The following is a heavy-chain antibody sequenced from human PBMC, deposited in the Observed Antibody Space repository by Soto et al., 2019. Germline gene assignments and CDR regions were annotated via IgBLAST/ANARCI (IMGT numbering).Heavy chain of an antibody. D-gene: IGHD2-2*01. CDR1: GYSFTSYW. CDR3: ARRYCSSATCPRNYYGMDV. V-gene: IGHV5-10-1*01. CDR2: IDPIDSHT. Sequence: GESLKISCKGSGYSFTSYWISWVRQMPGKGLEWMGRIDPIDSHTTYSPSFQGHVTISTDKSINTAYLQWSSLKASDTAMYYCARRYCSSATCPRNYYGMDVWGQGTTVTVSS. J-gene: IGHJ6*02.